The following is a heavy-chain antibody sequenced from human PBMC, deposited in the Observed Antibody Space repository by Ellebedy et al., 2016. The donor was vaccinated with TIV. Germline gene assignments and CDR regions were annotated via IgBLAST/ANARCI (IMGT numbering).Heavy chain of an antibody. CDR3: VPEYSSGWYGDY. CDR2: INPNSGGT. CDR1: GYTFTGYY. D-gene: IGHD6-19*01. V-gene: IGHV1-2*02. J-gene: IGHJ4*02. Sequence: ASVKVSXXASGYTFTGYYMHWVRQAPGQGLEWMGWINPNSGGTNYAQKFQGRVTMTRDTSISTAYMELSRLRSDDTAVYYCVPEYSSGWYGDYWGQGTLVTVSS.